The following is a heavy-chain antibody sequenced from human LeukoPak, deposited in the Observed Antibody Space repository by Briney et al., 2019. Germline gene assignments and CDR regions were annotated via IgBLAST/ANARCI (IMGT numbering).Heavy chain of an antibody. V-gene: IGHV3-21*01. CDR2: FGTRSTSI. D-gene: IGHD5-24*01. Sequence: GGSLRLSCTASGFTFSGYSMNWIRQAPGKGLEWVSSFGTRSTSIYHAGSVKGRFAISRDNAKNSLYLQMNSLRAEDTAIYYCTRVGYIDEGIDYWGQGTLVTVSS. CDR1: GFTFSGYS. J-gene: IGHJ4*02. CDR3: TRVGYIDEGIDY.